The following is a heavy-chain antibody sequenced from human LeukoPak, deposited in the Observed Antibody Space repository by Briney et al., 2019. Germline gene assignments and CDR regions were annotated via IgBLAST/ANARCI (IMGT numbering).Heavy chain of an antibody. D-gene: IGHD3-16*01. CDR2: IIPIFGTA. CDR3: ASATSIMYY. CDR1: GYTFTSYG. Sequence: ASVKVSCKASGYTFTSYGISWVRQAPGQGLEWMGGIIPIFGTANYAQKFQGRVTITTDESTSTAYMELSSLRSEDTAVYYCASATSIMYYWGQGTLVTVSS. J-gene: IGHJ4*02. V-gene: IGHV1-69*05.